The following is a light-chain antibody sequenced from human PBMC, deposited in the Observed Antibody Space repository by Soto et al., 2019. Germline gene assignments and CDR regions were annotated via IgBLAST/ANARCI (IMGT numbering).Light chain of an antibody. V-gene: IGLV1-44*01. Sequence: QSVLTQPPSASGTPGQRVTLSCSGSSSNIGSNTVNWYQQLPGTAPKLLTYSNNQRPSGVPDRFSGSKSGTSASLAISGLQSEDEADYYCAAWDDSLNGSVVFGGGTKLTVL. CDR3: AAWDDSLNGSVV. J-gene: IGLJ2*01. CDR2: SNN. CDR1: SSNIGSNT.